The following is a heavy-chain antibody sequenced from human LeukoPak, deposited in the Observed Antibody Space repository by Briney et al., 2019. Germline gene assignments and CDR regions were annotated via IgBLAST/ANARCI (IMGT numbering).Heavy chain of an antibody. V-gene: IGHV1-2*02. D-gene: IGHD1-14*01. CDR3: ARDSGSGEFDY. Sequence: GASVKVSCKASGYXFTGYYMHWVRQAPGQGLEWMGWINPNSGGTNYAQKFQGRVTMTRDTSISTAYMELSRLRSDDAAVYYCARDSGSGEFDYWGRGTLVTVSS. J-gene: IGHJ4*02. CDR1: GYXFTGYY. CDR2: INPNSGGT.